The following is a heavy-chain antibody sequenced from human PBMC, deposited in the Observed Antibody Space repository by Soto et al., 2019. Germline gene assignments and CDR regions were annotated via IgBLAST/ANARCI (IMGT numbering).Heavy chain of an antibody. J-gene: IGHJ4*02. Sequence: GGSLRLSCAASRFTFSTHAMHWVRQAPGKGLECVAIVSFDGSNKYYADSVKGRFTISRDNSKNTLYLQMSGLTPEDTAVYYCARDQTGITTTGGGRIDHWGQGTLVTVSS. V-gene: IGHV3-30-3*01. CDR2: VSFDGSNK. CDR1: RFTFSTHA. CDR3: ARDQTGITTTGGGRIDH. D-gene: IGHD1-20*01.